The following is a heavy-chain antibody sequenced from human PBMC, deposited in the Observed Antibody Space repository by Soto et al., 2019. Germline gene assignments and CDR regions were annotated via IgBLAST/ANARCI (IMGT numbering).Heavy chain of an antibody. CDR1: GGTFSSYA. CDR3: ARAKLEYHPYYFDY. D-gene: IGHD6-6*01. J-gene: IGHJ4*02. CDR2: IIPIFGTA. V-gene: IGHV1-69*06. Sequence: GASVKVSCKASGGTFSSYAISWVRQAPGQGLEWMGGIIPIFGTANYAQKFQGRVTITADKSTSTAYMELSSLRSEDTAVYYCARAKLEYHPYYFDYWGQGTLVTVSS.